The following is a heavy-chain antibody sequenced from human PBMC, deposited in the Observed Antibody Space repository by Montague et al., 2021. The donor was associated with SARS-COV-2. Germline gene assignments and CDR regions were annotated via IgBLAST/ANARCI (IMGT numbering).Heavy chain of an antibody. J-gene: IGHJ5*01. Sequence: SETLSLTCTMSGGSITYSSYYWGWIRLPPGKGLEWIGSIYYSGTAYYNASLKSRVTMSLDMSKNQLSLRLKSTTAADTAVHFCARASFYYGSGSHYNNWFDSWGQGTVVTV. CDR2: IYYSGTA. D-gene: IGHD3-10*01. V-gene: IGHV4-39*07. CDR3: ARASFYYGSGSHYNNWFDS. CDR1: GGSITYSSYY.